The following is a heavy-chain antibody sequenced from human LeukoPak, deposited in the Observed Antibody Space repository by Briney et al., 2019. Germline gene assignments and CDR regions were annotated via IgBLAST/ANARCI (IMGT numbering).Heavy chain of an antibody. CDR1: GFTFSSYG. D-gene: IGHD3-10*01. J-gene: IGHJ4*02. CDR2: IWYDGSNK. CDR3: ARGTLWSGELSHIFDY. Sequence: GGSLRLSCAASGFTFSSYGMHWVRQAPGKGLEWVAVIWYDGSNKYYADSVKGRFTISRDNSKNTLYLQMNSLRAEDTAVYYCARGTLWSGELSHIFDYWGQGTLVTVSS. V-gene: IGHV3-33*01.